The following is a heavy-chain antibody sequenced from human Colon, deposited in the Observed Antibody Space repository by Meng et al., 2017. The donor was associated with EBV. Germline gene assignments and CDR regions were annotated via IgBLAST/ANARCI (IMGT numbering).Heavy chain of an antibody. V-gene: IGHV4-4*02. D-gene: IGHD5-24*01. CDR3: ARGNAYNAPSFDY. CDR2: IYHGGTT. J-gene: IGHJ4*02. CDR1: GASISSNNW. Sequence: QCSVPGLAEPSGTRSLSCAVSGASISSNNWWSWVRQAPGKGLEWIGVIYHGGTTNYNPSLKSRVTISVDRSNDQFSLSLSSVTAADTAVYYCARGNAYNAPSFDYWGQGTLVTVSS.